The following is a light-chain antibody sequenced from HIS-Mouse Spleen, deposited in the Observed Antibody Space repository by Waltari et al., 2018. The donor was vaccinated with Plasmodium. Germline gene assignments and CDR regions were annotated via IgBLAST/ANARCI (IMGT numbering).Light chain of an antibody. CDR2: EVS. J-gene: IGLJ1*01. CDR3: SSYTSSSTLDV. Sequence: QSALTQPASVSGSPGQSITISCTGTSRDVGGYNYVSWYQQHPGKAPKRMIYEVSNRPSGVSNRFSGAKAGNTAALTISGPQAEDEADYYCSSYTSSSTLDVFGTGTKVTVL. V-gene: IGLV2-14*01. CDR1: SRDVGGYNY.